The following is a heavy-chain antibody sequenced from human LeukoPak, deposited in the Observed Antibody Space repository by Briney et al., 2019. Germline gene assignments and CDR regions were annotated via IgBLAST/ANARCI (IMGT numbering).Heavy chain of an antibody. V-gene: IGHV4-30-4*01. CDR3: AKGSDWYYFDF. J-gene: IGHJ4*02. Sequence: SQTLSLTCTVSGGSFSSGDYYWSWIRQPPGKGLEWIGYIDYSGSTYYNPSLTSRVTISLDTSKSRFSLELSSVTAADTAVFYCAKGSDWYYFDFWGQGTLVTVSS. CDR1: GGSFSSGDYY. CDR2: IDYSGST. D-gene: IGHD6-19*01.